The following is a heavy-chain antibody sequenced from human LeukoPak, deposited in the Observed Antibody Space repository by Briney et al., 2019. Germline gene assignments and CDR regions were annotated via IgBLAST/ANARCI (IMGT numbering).Heavy chain of an antibody. J-gene: IGHJ6*03. V-gene: IGHV4-59*01. CDR3: ARAGGGSGYYYDLDYYMDV. CDR2: IYYSGST. CDR1: GGSISSYY. Sequence: SETLSLTCTVSGGSISSYYWSWIRQPPGKGLEWIGYIYYSGSTNYNPSPKSRVTISVDTSKNQFSLKLSSVTAADTAVYYCARAGGGSGYYYDLDYYMDVWGKGTTVTVSS. D-gene: IGHD3-22*01.